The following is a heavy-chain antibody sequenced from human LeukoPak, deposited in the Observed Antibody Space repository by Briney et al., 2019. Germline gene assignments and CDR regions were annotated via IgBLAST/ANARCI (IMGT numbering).Heavy chain of an antibody. CDR1: GFTLSSYS. J-gene: IGHJ3*02. V-gene: IGHV3-21*01. D-gene: IGHD3-22*01. CDR2: ISSSSSYI. Sequence: GGSLRLSCAASGFTLSSYSMNWVRQAPGKGLEWVSSISSSSSYIYYADSVKGRFTISRDNAKNSLYLQMNSLRAEDTAVYYCARELSYYDSSGYYPDAFDIWGLGTMVTVSS. CDR3: ARELSYYDSSGYYPDAFDI.